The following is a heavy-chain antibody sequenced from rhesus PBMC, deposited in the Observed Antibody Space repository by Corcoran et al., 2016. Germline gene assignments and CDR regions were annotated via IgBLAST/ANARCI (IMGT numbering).Heavy chain of an antibody. CDR3: ARRRIAADFDY. CDR2: IYGDDEK. CDR1: GFSLSTNGVG. J-gene: IGHJ4*01. D-gene: IGHD6-13*01. V-gene: IGHV2S1*01. Sequence: QVTLKESGPALVKPTQTLTLTCTFSGFSLSTNGVGVGWIRQPPGKALEWLTRIYGDDEKYYSTSMKSRLNISKDTSKNQVVLTMTNMDPVDTATYYCARRRIAADFDYWGQGVLVTVSS.